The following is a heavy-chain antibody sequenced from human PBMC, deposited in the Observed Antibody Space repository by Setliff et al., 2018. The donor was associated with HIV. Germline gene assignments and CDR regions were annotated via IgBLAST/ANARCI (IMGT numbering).Heavy chain of an antibody. V-gene: IGHV4-31*03. CDR2: IYHTGSV. D-gene: IGHD6-19*01. CDR3: AKDMSGSDWSGVFDY. J-gene: IGHJ4*02. CDR1: GGSISSGGYY. Sequence: PSETLSLTCSVSGGSISSGGYYWSWIRQHPGKGLEWIGYIYHTGSVYYNPSLNGRFIISRDNAKNSLYLQMNSLRAEDMALYYCAKDMSGSDWSGVFDYWGQGTLVTVSS.